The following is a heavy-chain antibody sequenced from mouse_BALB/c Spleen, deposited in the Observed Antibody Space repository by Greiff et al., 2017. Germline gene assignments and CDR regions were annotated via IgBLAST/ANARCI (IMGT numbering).Heavy chain of an antibody. CDR1: GFNIKDTY. Sequence: EVQLQESGAELVKPGASVKLSCTASGFNIKDTYMHWVKQRPEQGLEWIGRIDPANGNTKYDPNFQGKATITADTSSNTAYLQLSSLTSEDTAVYYCARLGILDYWGQGTTLTVSS. CDR3: ARLGILDY. CDR2: IDPANGNT. V-gene: IGHV14-3*02. J-gene: IGHJ2*01.